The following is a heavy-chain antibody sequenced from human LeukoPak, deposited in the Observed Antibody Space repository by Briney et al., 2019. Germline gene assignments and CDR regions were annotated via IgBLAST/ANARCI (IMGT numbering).Heavy chain of an antibody. CDR1: GGSIGSYY. CDR2: IHYSGNT. V-gene: IGHV4-59*01. J-gene: IGHJ5*02. CDR3: ARGAHYDVLTGYTKGSWFDP. Sequence: SETLSLTCTVSGGSIGSYYWSWIRQPPGKGLEWIGNIHYSGNTNYNPSLRRRLTMSLDTSKNQFSLELRSVTAADTAVYYCARGAHYDVLTGYTKGSWFDPWGQGTLVTVSS. D-gene: IGHD3-9*01.